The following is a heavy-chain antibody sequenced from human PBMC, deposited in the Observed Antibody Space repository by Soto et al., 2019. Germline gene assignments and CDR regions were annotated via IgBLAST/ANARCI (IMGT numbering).Heavy chain of an antibody. Sequence: GGALRLSCAASGFTVSTYGMHWVRQAPGKGLEWMAVIWYDGSNTYYADSVKGRFTISRDNSKNTLYLQMNSLRAEDTAVYYCASHPMITFRGVTLCGQGT. CDR1: GFTVSTYG. D-gene: IGHD3-16*01. CDR2: IWYDGSNT. J-gene: IGHJ4*02. CDR3: ASHPMITFRGVTL. V-gene: IGHV3-33*01.